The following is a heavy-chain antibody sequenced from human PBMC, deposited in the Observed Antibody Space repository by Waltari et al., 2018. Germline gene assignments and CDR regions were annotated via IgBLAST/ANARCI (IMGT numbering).Heavy chain of an antibody. Sequence: QVQLQESGPGLVKPSQTLSLTCPVSGGSISSGGYYWSWIRQPPGKGLEWIGYIYYSGSTYYNPSLKSRVTISVDTSKNQFSLKLSSVTAADTAVYYCARCSTKVRRKHNWFDPWGQGTLVTVSS. V-gene: IGHV4-31*03. J-gene: IGHJ5*02. CDR2: IYYSGST. CDR1: GGSISSGGYY. CDR3: ARCSTKVRRKHNWFDP. D-gene: IGHD3-10*01.